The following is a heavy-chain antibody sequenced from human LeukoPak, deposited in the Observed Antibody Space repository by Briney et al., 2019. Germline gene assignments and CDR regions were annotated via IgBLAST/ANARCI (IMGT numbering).Heavy chain of an antibody. CDR2: INPNSGGT. D-gene: IGHD6-13*01. CDR3: ASLVSIAAAGDDAFDI. CDR1: GYTFTGYY. V-gene: IGHV1-2*02. Sequence: GASVKVSCKASGYTFTGYYMHWVRQAPGQGLEWMGWINPNSGGTNYAQKFQGRVTMTRDTSISTAYMELSRLRSDDTAVYYCASLVSIAAAGDDAFDIWGQGTMVTVSS. J-gene: IGHJ3*02.